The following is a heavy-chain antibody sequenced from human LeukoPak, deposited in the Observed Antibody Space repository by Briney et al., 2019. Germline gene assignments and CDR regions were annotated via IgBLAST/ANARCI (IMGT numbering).Heavy chain of an antibody. CDR3: ARGTSTAGSSWYDRYFDC. CDR2: IYSGGRT. J-gene: IGHJ4*02. CDR1: GFTVNSKY. V-gene: IGHV3-66*01. D-gene: IGHD6-13*01. Sequence: GGSLRLSCAASGFTVNSKYMSWVRQAPGKGLEWVSVIYSGGRTYYADSVKGRFTISRDTSKNTLYLQMNSLRAEDTAVYYCARGTSTAGSSWYDRYFDCWGQGTLVTVSS.